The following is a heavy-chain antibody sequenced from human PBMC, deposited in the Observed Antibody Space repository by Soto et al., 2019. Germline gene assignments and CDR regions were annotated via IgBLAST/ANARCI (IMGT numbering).Heavy chain of an antibody. CDR1: GFTFSTDT. D-gene: IGHD6-19*01. J-gene: IGHJ4*02. CDR3: ARFFGSGIDY. V-gene: IGHV3-48*02. CDR2: ISTSGATR. Sequence: EVQLVESGGGLVQPGGSLRLSCVASGFTFSTDTMNWVRQAPGKGLEWVAHISTSGATRYYADSVKGRFTFSRDNAKTSLYLQMDSLRNEDTAVYYCARFFGSGIDYWGQGTLVTVSS.